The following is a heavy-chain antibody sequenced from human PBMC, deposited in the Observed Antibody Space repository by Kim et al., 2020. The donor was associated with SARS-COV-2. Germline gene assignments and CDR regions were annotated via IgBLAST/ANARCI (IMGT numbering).Heavy chain of an antibody. CDR3: ASLPTYYYDSSGYAGP. Sequence: SLKSRVTISVDTSKNQFSLKLSSVTAADTAVYYCASLPTYYYDSSGYAGPWGQGTLVTVSS. D-gene: IGHD3-22*01. V-gene: IGHV4-39*01. J-gene: IGHJ5*02.